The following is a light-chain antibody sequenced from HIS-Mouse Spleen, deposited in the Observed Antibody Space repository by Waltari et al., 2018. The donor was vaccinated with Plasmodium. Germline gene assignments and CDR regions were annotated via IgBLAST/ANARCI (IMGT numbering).Light chain of an antibody. Sequence: DIQMTQSPSSLSASVGDRVKITCRASQSISSYFNWYQQKPGKAPKLLIYAASSLQSAFPSMFSSSGSGTDFTLTISSLQPRDFATYYCRQSYSTPWTFGQGTKVEIK. CDR1: QSISSY. CDR2: AAS. CDR3: RQSYSTPWT. J-gene: IGKJ1*01. V-gene: IGKV1-39*01.